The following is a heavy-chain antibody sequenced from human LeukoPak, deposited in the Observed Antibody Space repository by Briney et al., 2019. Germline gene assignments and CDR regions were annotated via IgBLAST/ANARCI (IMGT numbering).Heavy chain of an antibody. V-gene: IGHV5-10-1*01. D-gene: IGHD5-18*01. CDR2: IDPSDSYT. J-gene: IGHJ4*02. Sequence: GESLKISCKGSGYSFTSYWISWVRKMPGKGLEWMGRIDPSDSYTNYSPSFQGHVTISADKSISTAYLQWSSLKASDTAMYYCARRGGFVHSYGFGYWGEGPLVTVSS. CDR1: GYSFTSYW. CDR3: ARRGGFVHSYGFGY.